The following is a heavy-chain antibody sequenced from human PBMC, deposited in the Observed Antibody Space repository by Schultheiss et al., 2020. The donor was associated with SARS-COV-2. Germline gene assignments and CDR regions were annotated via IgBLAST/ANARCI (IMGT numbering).Heavy chain of an antibody. CDR1: GGSISSGGYY. D-gene: IGHD4-17*01. J-gene: IGHJ4*02. V-gene: IGHV4-61*08. Sequence: SETLSLTCTVSGGSISSGGYYWSWIRQHPGKGLEWIGYIYYSGSTNYNPSLNNRVTISVDTSKNQFSLKLSSVTAADTAVYYCARAYYGDYGYPPVTSTYYFDYWGQGALVTVSS. CDR2: IYYSGST. CDR3: ARAYYGDYGYPPVTSTYYFDY.